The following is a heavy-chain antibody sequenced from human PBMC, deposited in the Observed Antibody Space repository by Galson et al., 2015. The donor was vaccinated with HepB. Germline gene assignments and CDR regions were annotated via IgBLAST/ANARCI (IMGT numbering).Heavy chain of an antibody. CDR1: GFTFSSYA. V-gene: IGHV3-30-3*01. CDR3: ARTAITMIVVVPDY. Sequence: SLRLSCAASGFTFSSYAMHWVRQAPGKGLEWVAVISYDGSNKYYADSVKGRFSISRDNSKNTLYLQMNSLRAEDTAVYYCARTAITMIVVVPDYWGQGTLVTVSS. CDR2: ISYDGSNK. D-gene: IGHD3-22*01. J-gene: IGHJ4*02.